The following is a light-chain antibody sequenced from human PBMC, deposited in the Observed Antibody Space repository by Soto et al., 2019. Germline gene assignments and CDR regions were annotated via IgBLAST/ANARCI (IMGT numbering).Light chain of an antibody. CDR3: SSYTISNTLV. J-gene: IGLJ1*01. V-gene: IGLV2-14*01. CDR2: DVS. Sequence: QSVLTQPASVSGCPGQSITISCTGTSSDVGGYNYVSWYQQYPGKAPKLMIYDVSNRPSGVSNRFSGSKSGNTASLTISGLQAEDEADYYCSSYTISNTLVFGSGTKLTVL. CDR1: SSDVGGYNY.